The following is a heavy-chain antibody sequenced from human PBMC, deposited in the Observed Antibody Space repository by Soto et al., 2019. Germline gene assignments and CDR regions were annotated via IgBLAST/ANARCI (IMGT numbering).Heavy chain of an antibody. CDR2: IIPIFGTA. V-gene: IGHV1-69*13. Sequence: SVKVSCKASGGTFSSYAISWVRQAPGQGLEWMGGIIPIFGTANYAQKFQGRVTITADESTSTAYMELSSLRSEDTAVYYCARVRLRYFDWPDAFDIWGQGTMVTVSS. CDR1: GGTFSSYA. CDR3: ARVRLRYFDWPDAFDI. D-gene: IGHD3-9*01. J-gene: IGHJ3*02.